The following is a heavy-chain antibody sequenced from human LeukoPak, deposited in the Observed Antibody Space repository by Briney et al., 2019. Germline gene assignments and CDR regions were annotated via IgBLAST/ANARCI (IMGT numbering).Heavy chain of an antibody. CDR3: ARGAARIAARPAGWCFDY. CDR2: ISYDGSNK. V-gene: IGHV3-30*04. Sequence: GRSLRLSCAASGFTFSSYAMHWVRQAPGKGLEWVAVISYDGSNKYYADSVKGRFTISRDNSKNTLYLQMNSLRAEDTAVYYCARGAARIAARPAGWCFDYWGQGTLVTVSS. CDR1: GFTFSSYA. J-gene: IGHJ4*02. D-gene: IGHD6-6*01.